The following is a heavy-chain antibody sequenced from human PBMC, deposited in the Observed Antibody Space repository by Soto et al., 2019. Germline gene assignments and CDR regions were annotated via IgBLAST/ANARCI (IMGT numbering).Heavy chain of an antibody. CDR2: ISSSSRVI. V-gene: IGHV3-48*01. D-gene: IGHD6-19*01. CDR1: GFTFNTYS. J-gene: IGHJ4*02. Sequence: VQLVESGGGLVQPGGSLRLSCAGSGFTFNTYSMNWVRQAPGKGLEWVSYISSSSRVIFYADSMKCRFTISRDNAKYSLYLQMNSLRAEDTAVYYCARDLGAVAGSPFFDYWGQGPLVTVAS. CDR3: ARDLGAVAGSPFFDY.